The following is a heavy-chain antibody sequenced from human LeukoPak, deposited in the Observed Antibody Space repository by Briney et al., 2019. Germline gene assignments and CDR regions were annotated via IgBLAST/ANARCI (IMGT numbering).Heavy chain of an antibody. CDR1: GFTFSSYS. CDR2: ISSSSSYI. D-gene: IGHD2-2*01. V-gene: IGHV3-21*01. CDR3: ARGRGYCSSTSCLNWFDP. Sequence: GGSLRLSCAASGFTFSSYSVNWVRQAPGKGLEWVSSISSSSSYIYYADSVKGRFTISRDNAKNSLYLQMNSLRAEDTAVYYCARGRGYCSSTSCLNWFDPWGQGTLVIVSS. J-gene: IGHJ5*02.